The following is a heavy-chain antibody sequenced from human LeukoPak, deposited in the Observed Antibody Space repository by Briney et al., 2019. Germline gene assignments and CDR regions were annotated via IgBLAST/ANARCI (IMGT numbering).Heavy chain of an antibody. CDR2: IYYTGST. Sequence: PSETLSLTCTASGGSINNYYWSWVRQTPGKGLECIGYIYYTGSTNYNPSLRSRVTMSVDTSTNQFSLKLSSVTAADTAVYYCARLSSGSNPPFDYWGQGTLVTVSS. CDR3: ARLSSGSNPPFDY. D-gene: IGHD3-22*01. V-gene: IGHV4-59*08. J-gene: IGHJ4*02. CDR1: GGSINNYY.